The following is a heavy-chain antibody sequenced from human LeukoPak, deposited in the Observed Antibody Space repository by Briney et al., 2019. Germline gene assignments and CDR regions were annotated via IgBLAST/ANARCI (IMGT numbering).Heavy chain of an antibody. CDR1: GFTFNSYS. D-gene: IGHD5-12*01. CDR2: ISSSSSYI. Sequence: GGSLRLSCAASGFTFNSYSMNWVRQAPGKGLEWVSSISSSSSYIYYADSVKGRFTISRDNAKNSLYLQMNSLRAEDTAVYYCARSGLRNAFDIWGQGTMVTVSS. CDR3: ARSGLRNAFDI. V-gene: IGHV3-21*01. J-gene: IGHJ3*02.